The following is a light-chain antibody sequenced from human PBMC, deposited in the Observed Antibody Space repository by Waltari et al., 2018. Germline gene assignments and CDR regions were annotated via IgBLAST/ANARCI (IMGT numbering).Light chain of an antibody. CDR3: NSYAGSSSWV. CDR1: SSDVGVYNY. Sequence: QSALTQPASVSGSPGQSITISCPGTSSDVGVYNYVSWYHQHPGKAPKLMIYDVSELPSGVSNRFSGSKSGNTASLTISGLQAEDEADYYCNSYAGSSSWVFGGGTKLTVL. V-gene: IGLV2-14*01. CDR2: DVS. J-gene: IGLJ3*02.